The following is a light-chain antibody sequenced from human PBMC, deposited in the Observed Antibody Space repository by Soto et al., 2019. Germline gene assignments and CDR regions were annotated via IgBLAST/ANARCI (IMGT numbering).Light chain of an antibody. V-gene: IGKV3-20*01. CDR2: AAS. J-gene: IGKJ1*01. CDR3: QQYGSSPRT. Sequence: EIVLTQSPGTLSLSPGERATLSCRASQSVSSSYLAWYLQKPGQAPRLLIYAASSRATGIPDRFSGSGSGTDFTLTITRLEPEDFAVYYCQQYGSSPRTFGQGTKVEIK. CDR1: QSVSSSY.